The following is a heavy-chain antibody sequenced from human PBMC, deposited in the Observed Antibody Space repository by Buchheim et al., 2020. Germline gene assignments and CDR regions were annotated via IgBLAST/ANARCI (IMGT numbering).Heavy chain of an antibody. J-gene: IGHJ6*02. CDR1: GFTFSNAW. Sequence: EVQLVESGGGLVKPGGSLRLSCAASGFTFSNAWMSWVRQAPGKGLEWVVRIKSKTDGGTTDYAAPVKGRFTISRDDSKNTLYLQMNSLKTEDTAVYYCTTDFWSGYWLGDYYYGMDVGGQGTT. D-gene: IGHD3-3*01. V-gene: IGHV3-15*01. CDR2: IKSKTDGGTT. CDR3: TTDFWSGYWLGDYYYGMDV.